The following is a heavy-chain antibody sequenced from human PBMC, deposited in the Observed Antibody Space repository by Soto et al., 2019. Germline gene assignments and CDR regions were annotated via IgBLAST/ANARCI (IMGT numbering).Heavy chain of an antibody. CDR2: VHYSGTT. CDR3: ARGTALIYGDYPGAGYFDF. V-gene: IGHV4-59*01. Sequence: PSETLSLTCTVSGGSISSYYWRWIRQSPGRGLEWIGYVHYSGTTNYNPSLKSRVAMSLDSSKRQFSLTLNSVTAADTAVYYCARGTALIYGDYPGAGYFDFWGQGIQVTVS. CDR1: GGSISSYY. J-gene: IGHJ4*02. D-gene: IGHD4-17*01.